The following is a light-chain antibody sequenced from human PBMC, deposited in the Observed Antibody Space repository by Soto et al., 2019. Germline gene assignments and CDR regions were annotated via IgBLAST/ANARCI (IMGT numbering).Light chain of an antibody. Sequence: DFRMTQSPSTLSASVGDRVTISCRASQSISRWLAWYQQKPGRAPKLLIYAASTLQSGVPSRFSGSGSGTEFTLTISRLEPEDFTVYYCHHYETFGQGTKVDIK. CDR1: QSISRW. CDR3: HHYET. V-gene: IGKV1-5*01. J-gene: IGKJ1*01. CDR2: AAS.